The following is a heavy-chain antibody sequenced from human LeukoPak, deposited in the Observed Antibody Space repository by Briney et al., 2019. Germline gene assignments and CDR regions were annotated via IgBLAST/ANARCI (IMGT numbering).Heavy chain of an antibody. CDR2: ISSSGSTI. V-gene: IGHV3-11*01. D-gene: IGHD2-2*01. J-gene: IGHJ4*02. CDR3: ARWVVAVPAAPPFDY. Sequence: PGGSLRLSCAASGFTFSDYYMSWTRQAPGKGLEWVSYISSSGSTIYYADSVKGRFTISRDNAKNSLYLQMNSLRAEDTAVYYCARWVVAVPAAPPFDYWGQGTLVTVSS. CDR1: GFTFSDYY.